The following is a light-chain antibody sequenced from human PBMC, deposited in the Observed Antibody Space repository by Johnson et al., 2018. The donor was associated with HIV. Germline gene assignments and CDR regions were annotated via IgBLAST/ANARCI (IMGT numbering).Light chain of an antibody. CDR3: GTWDSSLSAGGFV. CDR2: ENN. Sequence: QSMFTQPPSVSAAPGQKVTISCSGSSSNIGNNYVSWYQQLPGTAPKLLIYENNKRPSGIPDRFSGSKSGTSATLGITGLQTGDEADYYRGTWDSSLSAGGFVFGTGTKVTVL. V-gene: IGLV1-51*02. CDR1: SSNIGNNY. J-gene: IGLJ1*01.